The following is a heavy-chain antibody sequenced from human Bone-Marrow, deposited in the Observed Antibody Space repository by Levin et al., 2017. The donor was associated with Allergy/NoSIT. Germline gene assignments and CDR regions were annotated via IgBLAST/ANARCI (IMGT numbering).Heavy chain of an antibody. CDR3: ASDPSYSSGWYPF. CDR2: IESDGSST. J-gene: IGHJ4*02. CDR1: GFTFSTYW. V-gene: IGHV3-74*01. D-gene: IGHD6-19*01. Sequence: GGSLRLSCAASGFTFSTYWMHWVRQAPGKGLVWVSRIESDGSSTSYADSVKGRFTISRDNAKNTLYLQMNSLRAEDTAVYYCASDPSYSSGWYPFWGQGTLVTVSS.